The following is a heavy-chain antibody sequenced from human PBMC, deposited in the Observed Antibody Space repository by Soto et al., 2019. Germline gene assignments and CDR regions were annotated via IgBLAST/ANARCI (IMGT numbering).Heavy chain of an antibody. CDR3: ARCGLDYGMDV. CDR2: FYPSGKT. D-gene: IGHD3-16*01. CDR1: GGSISSYY. V-gene: IGHV4-4*07. J-gene: IGHJ6*02. Sequence: PSETLSLTCTVSGGSISSYYWCWTRQPAGKGLEWIGRFYPSGKTNYNPSLQSRLTMSADTSRNQFSLNLTSVTAADTAVYYCARCGLDYGMDVWGQGTTVTAP.